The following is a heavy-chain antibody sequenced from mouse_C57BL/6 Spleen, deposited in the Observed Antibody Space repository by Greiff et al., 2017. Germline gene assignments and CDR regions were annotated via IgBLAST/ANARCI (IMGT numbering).Heavy chain of an antibody. CDR3: ARTFPYTTVVAKGYFDV. Sequence: QVQLKQSGPELVKPGASVKISCKASGYAFSSSWMNWVKQRPGKGLEWIGRIYPGDGDTNYNGKFKGKATLTADKSSSTAYMQLSSLTSEDSAVYFCARTFPYTTVVAKGYFDVWGTGTTVTVSS. J-gene: IGHJ1*03. V-gene: IGHV1-82*01. CDR2: IYPGDGDT. CDR1: GYAFSSSW. D-gene: IGHD1-1*01.